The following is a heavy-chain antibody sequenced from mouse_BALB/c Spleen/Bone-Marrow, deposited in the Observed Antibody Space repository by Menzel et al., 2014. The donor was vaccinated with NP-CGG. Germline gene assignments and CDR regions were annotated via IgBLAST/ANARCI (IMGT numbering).Heavy chain of an antibody. J-gene: IGHJ2*01. V-gene: IGHV1-5*01. Sequence: EVQLQQSGTVLARPGASVKMSCKASGYSFSSYWMHWVKQRPGQGLEWIGAIYPGNSDTNYNQNFKGKAKLTAVTSANTAYMELSSLTNEDSAVYYCTRRTAVLDYWGQGTTLTVSS. CDR3: TRRTAVLDY. CDR2: IYPGNSDT. D-gene: IGHD4-1*01. CDR1: GYSFSSYW.